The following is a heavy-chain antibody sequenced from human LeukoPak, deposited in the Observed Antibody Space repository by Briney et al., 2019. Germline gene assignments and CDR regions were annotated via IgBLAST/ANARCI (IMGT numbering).Heavy chain of an antibody. V-gene: IGHV1-69*05. CDR3: AREGSSWLRAPLDY. D-gene: IGHD6-13*01. Sequence: SVTVSCKASGGTFSSYAISWVRQAPGQGLEWMGGIIPIFGTANYAQKFQGRVAITTDESTSTAYMELSSLRSEDTAVYYCAREGSSWLRAPLDYWGQGTQVTVSS. CDR1: GGTFSSYA. CDR2: IIPIFGTA. J-gene: IGHJ4*02.